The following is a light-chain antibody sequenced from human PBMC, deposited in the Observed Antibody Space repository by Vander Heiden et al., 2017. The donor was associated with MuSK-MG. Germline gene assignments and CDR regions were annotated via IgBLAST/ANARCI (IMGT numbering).Light chain of an antibody. Sequence: ELVLTQFPGTLSLSPGERATLSCRASQSVSSSYLDWYQQKPGQAPRLLSYGASSRANGIPDRFSGSGSETDFTLTSSRREPEDFAVYYGQQDSSSKTFGQRTKVEIK. CDR1: QSVSSSY. V-gene: IGKV3-20*01. CDR2: GAS. CDR3: QQDSSSKT. J-gene: IGKJ1*01.